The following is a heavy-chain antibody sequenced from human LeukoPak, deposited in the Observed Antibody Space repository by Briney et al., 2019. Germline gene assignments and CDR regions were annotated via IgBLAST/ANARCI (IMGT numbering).Heavy chain of an antibody. D-gene: IGHD2-21*02. CDR3: AKPLAYCGGDCYSDAFDI. CDR2: ISGSAATI. V-gene: IGHV3-23*01. CDR1: GFTFSNYG. Sequence: PGGSLRLSCAASGFTFSNYGMTWVRQAPGKGLEWVSSISGSAATISYADSVKGRFTISRDNSKNTLYLQMNSLRAEDTAVYYCAKPLAYCGGDCYSDAFDIWGQGTMVTVSS. J-gene: IGHJ3*02.